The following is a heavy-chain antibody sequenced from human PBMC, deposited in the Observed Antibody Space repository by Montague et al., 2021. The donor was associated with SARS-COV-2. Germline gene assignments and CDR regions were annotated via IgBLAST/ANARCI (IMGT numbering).Heavy chain of an antibody. J-gene: IGHJ4*02. D-gene: IGHD5-12*01. CDR3: ARHGWGWLRLLRPFDY. V-gene: IGHV4-39*01. CDR2: IYHSGST. CDR1: GGSISSSTYY. Sequence: SETLSLTCTVSGGSISSSTYYWGWIRQPPGKGLEWIGSIYHSGSTYYNPSLKIRVTISVYTSKNPFSLKLSSVTAAGTAVYYCARHGWGWLRLLRPFDYWGQGTLVTVSS.